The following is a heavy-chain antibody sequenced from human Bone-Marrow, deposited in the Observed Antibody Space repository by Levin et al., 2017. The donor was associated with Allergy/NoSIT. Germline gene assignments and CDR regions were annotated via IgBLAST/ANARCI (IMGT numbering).Heavy chain of an antibody. V-gene: IGHV1-2*02. D-gene: IGHD3-3*01. CDR2: INPNSGDT. CDR1: GYTFTGYY. CDR3: ARERSITIFGVVPTKAFDY. J-gene: IGHJ4*02. Sequence: ASVKVSCKASGYTFTGYYLHWVRQATGQGLEWMGWINPNSGDTNSAQKFQGRVTMTRDTSITTAYMELSRLTSDDTAVYYCARERSITIFGVVPTKAFDYWGQGTLVTVSS.